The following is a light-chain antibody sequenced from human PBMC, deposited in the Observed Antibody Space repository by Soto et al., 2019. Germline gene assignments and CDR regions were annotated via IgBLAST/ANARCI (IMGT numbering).Light chain of an antibody. CDR3: AAWDDSLSGHYV. J-gene: IGLJ1*01. CDR1: SSNIGSNY. V-gene: IGLV1-47*01. CDR2: RNN. Sequence: QSVLTQPPSASGTPGQRVTISCSGSSSNIGSNYVYWYQQLPGTAPKLLIYRNNQRPSRVPDRFSGSKSGTSASLAISGLRSEDEADYYCAAWDDSLSGHYVFGTGTKLTVL.